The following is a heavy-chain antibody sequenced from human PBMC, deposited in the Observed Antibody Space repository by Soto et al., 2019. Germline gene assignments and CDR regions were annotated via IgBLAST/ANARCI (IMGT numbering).Heavy chain of an antibody. V-gene: IGHV3-74*01. D-gene: IGHD6-6*01. Sequence: GGSLRLSCAASGFTFSSYWMHWVRQAPGKGLVWVSRINSDGSTTSYADSVKGRFTISRDNAKNTLYVQMNSLRAEDTAVYYCAREYSSSRYFDYWGQGTLVTVSS. J-gene: IGHJ4*02. CDR2: INSDGSTT. CDR1: GFTFSSYW. CDR3: AREYSSSRYFDY.